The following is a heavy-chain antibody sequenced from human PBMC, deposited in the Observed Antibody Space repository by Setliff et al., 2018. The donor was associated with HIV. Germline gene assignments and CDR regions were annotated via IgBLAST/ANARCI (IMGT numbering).Heavy chain of an antibody. CDR2: IIPMFGTA. CDR1: GGTLTTYG. J-gene: IGHJ5*02. CDR3: ARDLVVVAPYYCFDP. Sequence: GASVKVSCKASGGTLTTYGISWVRQAPGQGPEWMGGIIPMFGTANYAQKFQGRVTITADESTSTVYLDLRSLRSDDTAVYYCARDLVVVAPYYCFDPWGQGTLVTVSS. D-gene: IGHD2-15*01. V-gene: IGHV1-69*13.